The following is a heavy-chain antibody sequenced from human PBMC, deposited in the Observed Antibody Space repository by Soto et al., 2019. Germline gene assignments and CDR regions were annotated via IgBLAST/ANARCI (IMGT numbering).Heavy chain of an antibody. CDR2: IYYGGSA. Sequence: LSLTSSVPGESVSSKILDWSCIRQTPGKGLEWIGYIYYGGSADYNPSLKSRVTISVDTSKKQFSLKLSSVTAADTAVYYCARGGHCANGVCSALDYWGQGTLVTVSS. J-gene: IGHJ4*02. CDR1: GESVSSKILD. V-gene: IGHV4-61*01. D-gene: IGHD2-8*01. CDR3: ARGGHCANGVCSALDY.